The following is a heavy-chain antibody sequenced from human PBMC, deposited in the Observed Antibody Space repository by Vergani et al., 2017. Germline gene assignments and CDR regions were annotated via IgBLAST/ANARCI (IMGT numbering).Heavy chain of an antibody. CDR2: IYSTGST. V-gene: IGHV4-59*13. CDR3: ARVMYRDEASTGYRLEGMDI. D-gene: IGHD3-9*01. J-gene: IGHJ6*02. Sequence: VQLVESGGDLVQPGRSLRLSCTASGFTFGYYAMDWFRQSPGKGLEWIGYIYSTGSTNYNPSLNSRVTMSVDTSKNQFSLKLRSVTAADTAVYFCARVMYRDEASTGYRLEGMDIWGQGTTVTISS. CDR1: GFTFGYYA.